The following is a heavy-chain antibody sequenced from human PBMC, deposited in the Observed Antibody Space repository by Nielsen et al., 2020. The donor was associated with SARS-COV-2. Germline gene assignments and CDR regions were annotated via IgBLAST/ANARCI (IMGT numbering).Heavy chain of an antibody. CDR3: ARDRVFGVVITGYYYYYGMDV. J-gene: IGHJ6*02. CDR1: GYTFTGYY. Sequence: ASVKVSCKASGYTFTGYYMHWVRQAPGQGLEWMGWINPNSGGTNYAQKFQGRVTMTRDTSISTAYMELSRLRSDDTAVYYCARDRVFGVVITGYYYYYGMDVWGRGTTVTVSS. CDR2: INPNSGGT. D-gene: IGHD3-3*01. V-gene: IGHV1-2*02.